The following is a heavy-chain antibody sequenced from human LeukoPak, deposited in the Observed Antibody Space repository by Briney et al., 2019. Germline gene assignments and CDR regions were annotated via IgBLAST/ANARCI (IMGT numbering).Heavy chain of an antibody. CDR3: ARDGCGGDCYLADY. D-gene: IGHD2-21*02. Sequence: PGGSLRLSCAASGFTFSSYWMSWVRQAPGKGLEWVANIKQDGSEKYYVDSVKGRFTISRDNAKNSLYLQMNSLRAEDTAVYYCARDGCGGDCYLADYWGQGTLVTVSS. CDR2: IKQDGSEK. CDR1: GFTFSSYW. J-gene: IGHJ4*02. V-gene: IGHV3-7*05.